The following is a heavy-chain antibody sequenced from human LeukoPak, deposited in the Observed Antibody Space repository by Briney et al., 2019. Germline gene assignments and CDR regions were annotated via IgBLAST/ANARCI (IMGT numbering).Heavy chain of an antibody. Sequence: GASVKGSCKASGYTFTSYAMHWVRQAPGQRLELIGWINAGNGNTKYSQKFQGRVTITRDTSASTAYMELSSLRSEDTAVYYCARDQGEYCSGGSCYSAVAYYFDYWGQGTLVTVSS. D-gene: IGHD2-15*01. CDR2: INAGNGNT. V-gene: IGHV1-3*01. CDR1: GYTFTSYA. CDR3: ARDQGEYCSGGSCYSAVAYYFDY. J-gene: IGHJ4*02.